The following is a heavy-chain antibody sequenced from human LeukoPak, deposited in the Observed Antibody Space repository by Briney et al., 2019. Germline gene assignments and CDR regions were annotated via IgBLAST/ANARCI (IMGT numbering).Heavy chain of an antibody. CDR1: GGTFSSYA. CDR3: ARPPIYGDYYYFDY. Sequence: ASVKVSCKASGGTFSSYAISWVRQAPGQGLEWMGGITPIFGTANYAQKFQGRVTITADESTSTAYMELSSLRSEDTAVYYCARPPIYGDYYYFDYWGQGTLVTVSS. J-gene: IGHJ4*02. CDR2: ITPIFGTA. D-gene: IGHD4-17*01. V-gene: IGHV1-69*13.